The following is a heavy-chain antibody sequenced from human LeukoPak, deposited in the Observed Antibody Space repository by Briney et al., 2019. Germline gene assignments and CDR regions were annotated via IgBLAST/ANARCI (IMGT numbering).Heavy chain of an antibody. CDR1: GYTFTSYD. CDR2: MNPNSGNT. J-gene: IGHJ4*02. CDR3: ARVSSSGDYFDY. Sequence: SVKVSCKASGYTFTSYDINWVRQATGQGLEWMGWMNPNSGNTGYAQKFQGRVTITRSTSISTAYMELSSLRSDDTAVYYCARVSSSGDYFDYWGQGTLVTVSS. V-gene: IGHV1-8*03. D-gene: IGHD6-13*01.